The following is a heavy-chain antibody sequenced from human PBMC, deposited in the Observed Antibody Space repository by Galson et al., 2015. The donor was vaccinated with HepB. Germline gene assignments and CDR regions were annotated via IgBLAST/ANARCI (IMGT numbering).Heavy chain of an antibody. J-gene: IGHJ4*02. CDR1: GFTFSSYA. V-gene: IGHV3-30*18. Sequence: SLRLSCAASGFTFSSYAMHWVRQAPGKGLEWVAVISYDGSNKYYADSVKGRFTISRDNSKNTLYLQMNSLRAEDTAVYYCAKSGSPTSVTMVRGVIIFPLPNFDYWGQGTLVTVSS. CDR2: ISYDGSNK. CDR3: AKSGSPTSVTMVRGVIIFPLPNFDY. D-gene: IGHD3-10*01.